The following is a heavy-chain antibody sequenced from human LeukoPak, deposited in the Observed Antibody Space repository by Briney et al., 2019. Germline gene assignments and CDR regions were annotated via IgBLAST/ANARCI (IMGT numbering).Heavy chain of an antibody. CDR2: IYYSGST. V-gene: IGHV4-39*01. D-gene: IGHD3/OR15-3a*01. Sequence: RPSETLSLTCTVSGGSISRYYWSWIRQPPGKGLEWIGSIYYSGSTYYNPSLKSRVTISVDTSKNQFSLKLSSVTAADTAVYYCARLDYSPYYFDYWGQGTLVTVSS. CDR3: ARLDYSPYYFDY. J-gene: IGHJ4*02. CDR1: GGSISRYY.